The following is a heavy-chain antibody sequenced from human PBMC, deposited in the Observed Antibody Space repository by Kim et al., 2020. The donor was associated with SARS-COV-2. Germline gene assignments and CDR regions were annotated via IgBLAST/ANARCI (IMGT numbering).Heavy chain of an antibody. V-gene: IGHV3-33*01. J-gene: IGHJ4*02. D-gene: IGHD2-2*01. CDR2: SNK. CDR3: ARGTGPADY. Sequence: SNKYYADSCKCRFTSSRANSKNTLYLQMNSLRAEDTAVYYCARGTGPADYWGQGTLVTVSS.